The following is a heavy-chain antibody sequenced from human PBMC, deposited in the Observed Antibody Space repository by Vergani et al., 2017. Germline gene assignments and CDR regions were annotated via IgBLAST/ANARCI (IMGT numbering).Heavy chain of an antibody. CDR2: IYHSGRT. V-gene: IGHV4-38-2*01. Sequence: QVQLQESGPGLVKPSETLSLTCAVSGYSISSGYYCGWIRQPPGKGLEWIGSIYHSGRTYYNPSLKSRVTISVDTSKNQFSLKLSSVTAADTAVYYCARPSSYNWFGEPHSWYFDLWGGGTLVTFSS. D-gene: IGHD3-10*01. CDR1: GYSISSGYY. CDR3: ARPSSYNWFGEPHSWYFDL. J-gene: IGHJ2*01.